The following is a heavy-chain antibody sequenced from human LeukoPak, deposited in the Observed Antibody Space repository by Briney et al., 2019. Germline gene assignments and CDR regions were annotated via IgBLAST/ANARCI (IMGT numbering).Heavy chain of an antibody. D-gene: IGHD6-13*01. CDR2: ISYDGSYK. CDR1: GFTFSSYG. Sequence: GGSLRLSCAASGFTFSSYGMHWVRQAPGKGMEWVAVISYDGSYKYYADSVKGRFTISRDNSKNTQYLQMNSLRAEDTAVYHCARETISSWYYFDYWGQGTLVTVSS. CDR3: ARETISSWYYFDY. J-gene: IGHJ4*02. V-gene: IGHV3-30*03.